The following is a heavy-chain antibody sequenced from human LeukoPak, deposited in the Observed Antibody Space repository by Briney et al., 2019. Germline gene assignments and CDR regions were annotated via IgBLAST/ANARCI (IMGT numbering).Heavy chain of an antibody. D-gene: IGHD3-22*01. Sequence: PSETLSLTCTVSGYSISSGYDWGWIRQPPGKGLEWIGSIYHSGSTYYNPSLKSRVTISVDTSKNQFSLKLSSVHAADTAVYYCAREGRYYDSSGYYVGWFDPWGQGTLVTVSS. CDR1: GYSISSGYD. V-gene: IGHV4-38-2*02. J-gene: IGHJ5*02. CDR2: IYHSGST. CDR3: AREGRYYDSSGYYVGWFDP.